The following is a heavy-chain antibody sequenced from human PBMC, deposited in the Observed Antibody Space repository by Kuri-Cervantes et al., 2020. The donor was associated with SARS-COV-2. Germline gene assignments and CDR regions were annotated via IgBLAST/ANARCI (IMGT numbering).Heavy chain of an antibody. D-gene: IGHD6-19*01. Sequence: LSLTCAASGFTFSSYGMHWVRQAPGKGLEWVAVIWYDGSNKYYADSVKGRFTISRDNSKNTLYLQMNSLRAEDTAVYYCASLGYSSGWERMNYYGMDVWGQGTTVTVSS. J-gene: IGHJ6*02. CDR3: ASLGYSSGWERMNYYGMDV. CDR2: IWYDGSNK. CDR1: GFTFSSYG. V-gene: IGHV3-30*19.